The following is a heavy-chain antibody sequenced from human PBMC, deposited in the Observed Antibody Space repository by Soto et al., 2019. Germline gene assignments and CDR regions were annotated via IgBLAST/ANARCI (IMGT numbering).Heavy chain of an antibody. Sequence: EVQLGESGGGLVQPGRSLRLSCAASGFTFDDYAMHWVRQAPEKGLEWVSGISWNSGSIGYADSVKGRFTISRDNAKNSLYLQMNSLRAEDTALYYCAKDSSYYYGMDVWGQGTTVTVSS. CDR3: AKDSSYYYGMDV. CDR1: GFTFDDYA. CDR2: ISWNSGSI. V-gene: IGHV3-9*01. J-gene: IGHJ6*02.